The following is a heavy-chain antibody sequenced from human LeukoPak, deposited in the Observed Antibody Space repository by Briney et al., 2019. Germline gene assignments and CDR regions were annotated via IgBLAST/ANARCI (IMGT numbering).Heavy chain of an antibody. CDR1: GFPFNTHA. V-gene: IGHV1-8*02. D-gene: IGHD3-3*01. CDR2: VNPNTGDT. J-gene: IGHJ6*02. Sequence: ASVKVSCRASGFPFNTHAVAWVRQAPGQGLEWMGWVNPNTGDTVYAQKFRGRVAMTRDTSIGTAYMELSSLTSEDTAIYYCARGAIFGVTIRGYGMDVWGQGTTVTVSS. CDR3: ARGAIFGVTIRGYGMDV.